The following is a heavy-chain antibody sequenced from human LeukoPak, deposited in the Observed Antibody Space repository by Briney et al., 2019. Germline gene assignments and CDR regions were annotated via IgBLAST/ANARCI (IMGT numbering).Heavy chain of an antibody. V-gene: IGHV4-59*01. Sequence: SETLSLTCTVSGGSISSYYWSWIRQPPGKGLEWIGYIYYSGSTNYNPSLKSRVTISVDTSKNQFSLKLSSVTAADPAVYYCARGIAGGDYWGQGTLVTVSS. J-gene: IGHJ4*02. CDR1: GGSISSYY. CDR2: IYYSGST. CDR3: ARGIAGGDY. D-gene: IGHD3-16*01.